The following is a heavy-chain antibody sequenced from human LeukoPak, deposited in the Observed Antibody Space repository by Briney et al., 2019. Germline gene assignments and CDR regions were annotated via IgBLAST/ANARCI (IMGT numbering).Heavy chain of an antibody. CDR1: GSTFSSYA. CDR3: ARPRGGVFCSSTSCFLDH. Sequence: SVKVSCKASGSTFSSYAISWVRQAPGQGLEWMGGIIPVFGTTNYAQRFQGRVTITADKSTSTAYMELNSLSSEDTAVYYCARPRGGVFCSSTSCFLDHWGQGTLVTVSS. D-gene: IGHD2-2*01. V-gene: IGHV1-69*06. J-gene: IGHJ4*02. CDR2: IIPVFGTT.